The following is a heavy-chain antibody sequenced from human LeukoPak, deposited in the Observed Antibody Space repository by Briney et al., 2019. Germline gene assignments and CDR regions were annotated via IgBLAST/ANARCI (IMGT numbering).Heavy chain of an antibody. CDR3: AKDGGSESPLDY. CDR1: GFTFSSYG. CDR2: ISYDGSNK. V-gene: IGHV3-30*18. Sequence: TGGSLRLSCAASGFTFSSYGMHWVRQAPGKGLEWVAVISYDGSNKYYADSVKGRFTISRDNSKNTLYLQMNSLRAEDTAVYYCAKDGGSESPLDYWGQGTLVTVSS. J-gene: IGHJ4*02. D-gene: IGHD3-16*01.